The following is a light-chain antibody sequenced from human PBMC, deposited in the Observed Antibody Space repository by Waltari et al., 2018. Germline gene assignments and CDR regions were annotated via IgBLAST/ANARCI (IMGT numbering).Light chain of an antibody. J-gene: IGKJ1*01. Sequence: EIVLTQSPCTLPLSPGERATLSCRASQSISKYLAWYQQKPGQAPRILIYHASSRATGIPDRFSGSGSGTDFSLTVSRLEPEDFAVYYCQHYESLPVTFGQGTKVEIK. V-gene: IGKV3-20*01. CDR3: QHYESLPVT. CDR2: HAS. CDR1: QSISKY.